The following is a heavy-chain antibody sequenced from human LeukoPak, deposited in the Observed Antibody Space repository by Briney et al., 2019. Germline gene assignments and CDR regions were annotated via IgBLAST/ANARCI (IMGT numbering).Heavy chain of an antibody. Sequence: SETLSLTCTVSGGSISSYHWSWIRQPPGRGLDWFGYFYYSGSTTYTPSLKSRVTISVDTSKNQFSLKLSSVTAADTAVYYCARIRMTQSAYYYYYGMDVWGQGTTVTVSS. CDR1: GGSISSYH. J-gene: IGHJ6*02. CDR2: FYYSGST. CDR3: ARIRMTQSAYYYYYGMDV. V-gene: IGHV4-59*08.